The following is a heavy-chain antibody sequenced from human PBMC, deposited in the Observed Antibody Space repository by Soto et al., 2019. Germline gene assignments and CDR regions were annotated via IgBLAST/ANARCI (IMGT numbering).Heavy chain of an antibody. Sequence: QMQLVQSGPEVKKPGTSVKVSCKASGFTFTSSAMQWVRQARGQRLEWIGWIVVGSGHTNYAQKFQERVTITRDMSXXTADTERGSLRSEDTAVYYGAAISRYCSGGNCEDYWGQGPLVTVSS. J-gene: IGHJ4*02. CDR1: GFTFTSSA. V-gene: IGHV1-58*02. CDR2: IVVGSGHT. D-gene: IGHD2-15*01. CDR3: AAISRYCSGGNCEDY.